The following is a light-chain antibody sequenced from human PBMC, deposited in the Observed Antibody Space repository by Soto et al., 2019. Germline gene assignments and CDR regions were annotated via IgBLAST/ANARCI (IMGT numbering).Light chain of an antibody. V-gene: IGLV2-23*01. CDR1: SSDIGSYNL. CDR2: AGT. Sequence: QSALTQPASVSGSPGQSITVSCTGTSSDIGSYNLVSWYQHHPGKAPKLMIYAGTKRPSGVSRRFSGSKSGNTASLTISWLQAEDEADDYCCSYAGSSTLLFGGGTKVTVL. CDR3: CSYAGSSTLL. J-gene: IGLJ3*02.